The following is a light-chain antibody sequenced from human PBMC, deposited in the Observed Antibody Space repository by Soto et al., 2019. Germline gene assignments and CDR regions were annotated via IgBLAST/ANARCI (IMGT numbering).Light chain of an antibody. CDR3: QQYGVSPFT. V-gene: IGKV3-20*01. CDR2: GAS. J-gene: IGKJ3*01. CDR1: QSITSNY. Sequence: EIVLTQSPGTLSLSPGERATLSCRASQSITSNYLAWYQQIPGQAPRLLIYGASSRATAIPDRFSGSGSGTDFTLTISRLEPEDFAVYYCQQYGVSPFTFGPGTKVDIK.